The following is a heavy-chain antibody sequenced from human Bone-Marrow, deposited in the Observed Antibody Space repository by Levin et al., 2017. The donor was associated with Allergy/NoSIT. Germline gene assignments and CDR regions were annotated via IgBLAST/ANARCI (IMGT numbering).Heavy chain of an antibody. D-gene: IGHD1-14*01. CDR2: IYSDETSA. V-gene: IGHV3-74*01. CDR3: ARHNNPGDYFDF. J-gene: IGHJ4*02. Sequence: PGGSLRLSCAASGFTSSRYWMHWVRQPPGKGLKWVSRIYSDETSADFADSVKGRFTISRDNAKNTVYLQMNSLRVEDTAVYYCARHNNPGDYFDFWGQGTLVTFSS. CDR1: GFTSSRYW.